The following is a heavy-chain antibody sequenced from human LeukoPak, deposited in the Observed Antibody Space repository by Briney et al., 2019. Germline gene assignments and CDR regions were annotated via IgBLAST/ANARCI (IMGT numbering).Heavy chain of an antibody. Sequence: PSETLSLTCTVSGYSISNDNHWGWIRQPPGKGLEWVGSIYHTGTTYYNPSLKSRVTISVDTSKNQFSLKLSSVTAADTAVYYCARHGPSSNYYDSSGYSGRFGYWGQGTLVTVSS. J-gene: IGHJ4*02. CDR1: GYSISNDNH. V-gene: IGHV4-38-2*02. CDR3: ARHGPSSNYYDSSGYSGRFGY. CDR2: IYHTGTT. D-gene: IGHD3-22*01.